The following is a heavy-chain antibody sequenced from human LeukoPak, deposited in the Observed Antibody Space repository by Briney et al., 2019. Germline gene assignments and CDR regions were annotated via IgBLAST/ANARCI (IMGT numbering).Heavy chain of an antibody. CDR3: ATVSIAAQTHPDY. CDR2: FDPEDGET. D-gene: IGHD6-13*01. V-gene: IGHV1-24*01. Sequence: GASVKVSCKVSGYTITELSMHWVRQAPGKGLEWMGGFDPEDGETIYAQKFQGRVTMTEDTSTDTAYMELSSLRSEDTAVYYCATVSIAAQTHPDYWGQGTLVTVSS. J-gene: IGHJ4*02. CDR1: GYTITELS.